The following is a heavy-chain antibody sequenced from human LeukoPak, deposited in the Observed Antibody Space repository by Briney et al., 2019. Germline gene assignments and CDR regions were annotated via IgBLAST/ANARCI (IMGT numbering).Heavy chain of an antibody. D-gene: IGHD3-3*01. V-gene: IGHV4-59*12. CDR1: GGSISSYY. CDR3: ARVVTIFGNQDWFDP. J-gene: IGHJ5*02. CDR2: IYYSGST. Sequence: KPSETLSLTCTVSGGSISSYYWSWIRQPPGKGLEWIGYIYYSGSTNYNPSLKSRVTISVDTSKNQFSLKLSSVTAADTAVYYCARVVTIFGNQDWFDPWGQGTLVTVSS.